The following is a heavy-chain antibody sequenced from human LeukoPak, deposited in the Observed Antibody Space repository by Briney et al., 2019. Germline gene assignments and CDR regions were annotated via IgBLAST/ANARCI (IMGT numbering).Heavy chain of an antibody. CDR2: ISSSGSTI. D-gene: IGHD5-12*01. CDR1: GFTFSSYE. CDR3: ASGYDSPFPTFDY. J-gene: IGHJ4*02. Sequence: GGSLRLSCAASGFTFSSYEMNWVRQAPGKGLEWVSYISSSGSTIYYADSVKGRFTISRDNAKNSLYLQMNSLRAEDTAVYYCASGYDSPFPTFDYWGQGTLVTVSS. V-gene: IGHV3-48*03.